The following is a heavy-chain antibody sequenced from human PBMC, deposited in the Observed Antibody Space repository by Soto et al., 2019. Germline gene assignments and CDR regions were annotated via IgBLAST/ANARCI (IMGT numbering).Heavy chain of an antibody. J-gene: IGHJ6*02. CDR3: ARDLWGYCGTDCYPLDV. CDR1: GGSISGYY. V-gene: IGHV4-59*01. CDR2: MYNTGST. D-gene: IGHD2-21*02. Sequence: QVQLQESGPGLVKPSETLFLSCAVFGGSISGYYWSWIRQPPGKGLEWIGYMYNTGSTVYNPSFKSRVTISVDTSKNQFSLKLNSVTAADTAVYYCARDLWGYCGTDCYPLDVWGQGTTVTVSS.